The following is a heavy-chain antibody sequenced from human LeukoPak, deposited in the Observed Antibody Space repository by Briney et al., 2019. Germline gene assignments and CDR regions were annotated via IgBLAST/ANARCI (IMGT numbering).Heavy chain of an antibody. Sequence: PSETLSLTCAVSGGSISSGGYSWSWIRQPPGKGPEWIGYIYHSGSTYYNPSLKSRVTISVDRSKNQFSLKLSSVTAADTAVYYCARAPSGSYVDYWGQGTLVTVSS. J-gene: IGHJ4*02. CDR2: IYHSGST. CDR3: ARAPSGSYVDY. CDR1: GGSISSGGYS. D-gene: IGHD1-26*01. V-gene: IGHV4-30-2*01.